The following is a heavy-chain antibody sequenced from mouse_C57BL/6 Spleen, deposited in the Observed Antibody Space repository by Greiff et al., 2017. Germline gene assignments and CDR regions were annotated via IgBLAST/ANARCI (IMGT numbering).Heavy chain of an antibody. CDR3: ARSGGSSFAY. Sequence: QVQLQQPGAELVKPGASVKLSCKASGYTFTSYWITWVKQRPGQGLEWIGDIYPGSGSTNYNEKFKSKATLTVDTSSSTAYMQLSSLTSEVSAVYYCARSGGSSFAYWGQGTLVTVSA. J-gene: IGHJ3*01. D-gene: IGHD1-3*01. CDR2: IYPGSGST. V-gene: IGHV1-55*01. CDR1: GYTFTSYW.